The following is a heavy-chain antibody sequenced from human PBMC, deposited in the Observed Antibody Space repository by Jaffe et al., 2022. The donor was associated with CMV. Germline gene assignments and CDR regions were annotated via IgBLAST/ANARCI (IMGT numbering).Heavy chain of an antibody. CDR1: GFTFSSYG. Sequence: QVQLVESGGGVVQPGRSLRLSCAASGFTFSSYGMHWVRQAPGKGLEWVAVIWYDGSNKYYADSVKGRFTISRDNSKNTLYLQMNSLRAEDTAVYYCARMYSSGWYEDYWGQGTLVTVSS. CDR3: ARMYSSGWYEDY. D-gene: IGHD6-19*01. CDR2: IWYDGSNK. V-gene: IGHV3-33*01. J-gene: IGHJ4*02.